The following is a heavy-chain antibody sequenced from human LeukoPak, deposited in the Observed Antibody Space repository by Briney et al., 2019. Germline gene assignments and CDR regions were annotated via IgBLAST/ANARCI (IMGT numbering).Heavy chain of an antibody. Sequence: GESLKISCKGSGYSFTCYWIGWVRQMPGKGLEWMGIIYPGDSDTRYSPSFQGQVTISADKSISTAYLQWSSLKASDTAMYYCASLHPGGAAIDAFDIWGQGTMVTVSS. V-gene: IGHV5-51*01. CDR3: ASLHPGGAAIDAFDI. CDR1: GYSFTCYW. CDR2: IYPGDSDT. J-gene: IGHJ3*02. D-gene: IGHD5-18*01.